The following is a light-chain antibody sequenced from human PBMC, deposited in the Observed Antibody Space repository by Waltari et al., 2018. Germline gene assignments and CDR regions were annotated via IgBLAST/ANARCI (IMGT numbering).Light chain of an antibody. J-gene: IGKJ5*01. CDR2: DTS. CDR1: QSVDSY. CDR3: QLRIKWPPEIT. V-gene: IGKV3-11*01. Sequence: EIVLTQSPVTLSLSLGERATLSCRASQSVDSYLAWYQQKRGQPPRLLIYDTSNRATGIPARFSGSGSGTDFTLTISSLEPDDFAVYFCQLRIKWPPEITFGQGTRLEIK.